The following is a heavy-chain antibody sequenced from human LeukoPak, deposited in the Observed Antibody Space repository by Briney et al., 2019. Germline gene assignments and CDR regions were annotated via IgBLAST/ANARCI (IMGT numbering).Heavy chain of an antibody. CDR2: IYYSGNT. CDR1: GGSISSSSYY. D-gene: IGHD2-2*01. CDR3: ARHRIPAALASAFDY. Sequence: PSETLSLTCTVSGGSISSSSYYWDWIRQPPGKGLEWIGAIYYSGNTNYIPSLKSRVTISVDTSKNQFSLKLSSVTAADTAVYYCARHRIPAALASAFDYWGQGTLVTVSS. J-gene: IGHJ4*02. V-gene: IGHV4-39*01.